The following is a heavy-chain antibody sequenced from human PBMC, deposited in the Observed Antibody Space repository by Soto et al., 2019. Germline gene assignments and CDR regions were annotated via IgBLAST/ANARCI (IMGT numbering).Heavy chain of an antibody. Sequence: PGGSLRLSCAASGFTFSSYSMNWVRQAPGKGLEWVSSISSSSSYIYYADSVKGRFTISRDNAKNSLYLQMNSLSAEDTAVYYCARAVEEDIVLLDVWGQGTTVTVSS. D-gene: IGHD2-8*01. CDR3: ARAVEEDIVLLDV. CDR2: ISSSSSYI. V-gene: IGHV3-21*01. J-gene: IGHJ6*02. CDR1: GFTFSSYS.